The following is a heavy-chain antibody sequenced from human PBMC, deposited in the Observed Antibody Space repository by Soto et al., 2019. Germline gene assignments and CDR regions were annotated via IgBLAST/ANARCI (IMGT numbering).Heavy chain of an antibody. D-gene: IGHD3-22*01. CDR3: AKETDSSGVESAFDI. J-gene: IGHJ3*02. V-gene: IGHV3-30*18. CDR2: ISYDGSNK. Sequence: QVPLVESGGGVVQPGRSLRLSCAASGFTFSSYGMHWVRQAPGKGLEWVAVISYDGSNKYYADSVKGRFTISRDNSKNTLYLQMNSLRAEDTAVYYCAKETDSSGVESAFDIWGQGTMVTVSS. CDR1: GFTFSSYG.